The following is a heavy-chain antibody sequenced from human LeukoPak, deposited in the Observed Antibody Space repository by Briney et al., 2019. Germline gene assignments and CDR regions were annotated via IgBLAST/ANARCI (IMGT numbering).Heavy chain of an antibody. Sequence: GGSLRLSCAASGFTFSSYWMHWARQAPGKGLVWVSRINSDGSSTNYANSVKGRFTISRDNAKNTLYLQMNSLRAEDTAVYYCATSTYCSGGSCYSRTFQYWGQGTLVTVSS. CDR1: GFTFSSYW. J-gene: IGHJ4*02. D-gene: IGHD2-15*01. CDR3: ATSTYCSGGSCYSRTFQY. V-gene: IGHV3-74*01. CDR2: INSDGSST.